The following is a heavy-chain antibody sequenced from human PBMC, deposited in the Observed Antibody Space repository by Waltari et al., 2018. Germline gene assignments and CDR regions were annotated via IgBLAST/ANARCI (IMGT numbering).Heavy chain of an antibody. V-gene: IGHV3-21*01. D-gene: IGHD3-10*01. J-gene: IGHJ4*02. CDR2: ISSSSSYI. Sequence: EVQLVESGGGLVQSGGSPRVSCVVSGFTFSSYSMNWVRQAPGKGLEWVSSISSSSSYIYYADSVKGRFTISRDNAKNSLYLQMNSLRAEDTAVYYCARAPMESDYWGQGTLVTVSS. CDR3: ARAPMESDY. CDR1: GFTFSSYS.